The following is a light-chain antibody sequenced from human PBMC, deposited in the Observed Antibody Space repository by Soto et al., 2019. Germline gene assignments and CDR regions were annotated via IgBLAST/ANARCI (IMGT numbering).Light chain of an antibody. J-gene: IGKJ3*01. CDR2: DTS. V-gene: IGKV3-11*01. CDR1: QSVGNY. CDR3: QQRGNWPPFT. Sequence: EIVLTQSPATLSLSPGERAILSCRASQSVGNYLAWYQQKPGQAPRLLIYDTSNRATGIPARFSGSGSGTDFTITISRLEPEDFAVYYCQQRGNWPPFTFGPGTKVDIK.